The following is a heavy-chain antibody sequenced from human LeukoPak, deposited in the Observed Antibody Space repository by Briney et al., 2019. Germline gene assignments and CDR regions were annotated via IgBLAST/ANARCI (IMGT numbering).Heavy chain of an antibody. V-gene: IGHV1-2*02. Sequence: ASVKVSCRASGFTFSGHYIHWVRQAPGQGLECMGYINPHSGGTSSPQKFQGRLTMTTDTSISAVYMELSSLTSDDTAMYYCVREGNELLSKNFDYWGQGTLVTVSS. CDR2: INPHSGGT. CDR1: GFTFSGHY. D-gene: IGHD2-21*02. CDR3: VREGNELLSKNFDY. J-gene: IGHJ4*02.